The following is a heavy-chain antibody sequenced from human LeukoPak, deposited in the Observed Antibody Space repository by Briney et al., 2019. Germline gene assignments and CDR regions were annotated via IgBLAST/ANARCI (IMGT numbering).Heavy chain of an antibody. J-gene: IGHJ4*02. V-gene: IGHV3-30*02. CDR1: GFTFSSYG. CDR2: IRYDGSNK. Sequence: GGPLRLSCAASGFTFSSYGMHWVRQAPGKGLEWVAFIRYDGSNKYYADSVKGRSTISRDNSKNTLYLQMNSLRAEDTAVYYCAKDKGHTVATIMGVGDYWGQGTLVTVSS. D-gene: IGHD5-12*01. CDR3: AKDKGHTVATIMGVGDY.